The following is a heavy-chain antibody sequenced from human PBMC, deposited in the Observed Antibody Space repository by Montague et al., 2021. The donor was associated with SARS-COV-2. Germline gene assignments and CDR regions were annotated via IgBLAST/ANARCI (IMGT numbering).Heavy chain of an antibody. CDR2: IYYSGSS. D-gene: IGHD6-13*01. Sequence: SETLSLTCTVSGGSISSSSHYWVWIRPPPGQGREWIGNIYYSGSSYYXXSLKSRVIISVDTSKNQFYLNLSSVTAADTAVYYCARVEAQQLVHDWGQGTLVTVSS. V-gene: IGHV4-39*07. J-gene: IGHJ4*02. CDR1: GGSISSSSHY. CDR3: ARVEAQQLVHD.